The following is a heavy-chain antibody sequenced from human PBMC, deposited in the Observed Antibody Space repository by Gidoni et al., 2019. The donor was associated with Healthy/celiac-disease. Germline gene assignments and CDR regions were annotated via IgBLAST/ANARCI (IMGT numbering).Heavy chain of an antibody. D-gene: IGHD3-10*01. Sequence: LSLTCTVSGGSISSGSYYWSWIRQPAGKGLEWIGRIYTSGSTNYNPSLKSRVTISVDTSKNQFSLKLSSVTAADTAVYYCARLSQYGSGADYWGQGTLVTVSS. CDR2: IYTSGST. CDR3: ARLSQYGSGADY. CDR1: GGSISSGSYY. J-gene: IGHJ4*02. V-gene: IGHV4-61*02.